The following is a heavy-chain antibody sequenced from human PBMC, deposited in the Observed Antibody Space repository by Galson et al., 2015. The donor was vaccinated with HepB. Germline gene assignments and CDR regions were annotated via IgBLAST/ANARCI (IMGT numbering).Heavy chain of an antibody. J-gene: IGHJ4*02. CDR1: GFTFSSYW. Sequence: SLRLSCAASGFTFSSYWMSWVRQAPRKGLEWVANIKQDGSERYYVDSVRGRFTISRDNAKNSLYLQMNTLRAEDTAVYYCATSGRAGDSFDYWGQGTLVTVSS. D-gene: IGHD1-1*01. V-gene: IGHV3-7*03. CDR3: ATSGRAGDSFDY. CDR2: IKQDGSER.